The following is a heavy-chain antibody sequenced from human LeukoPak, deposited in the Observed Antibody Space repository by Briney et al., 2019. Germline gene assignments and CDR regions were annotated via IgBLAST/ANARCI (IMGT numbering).Heavy chain of an antibody. CDR3: ARRGSSSNHFDY. V-gene: IGHV3-11*06. Sequence: GGSLRLSCAASGFTFSDYYMSWIRLAPGKGLEWISYVSSSSSYTNYADSVMGRFTISRDNAKNSLYLQMNSLRAEDTAVYYCARRGSSSNHFDYWGQGTLVTVSS. D-gene: IGHD6-6*01. J-gene: IGHJ4*02. CDR1: GFTFSDYY. CDR2: VSSSSSYT.